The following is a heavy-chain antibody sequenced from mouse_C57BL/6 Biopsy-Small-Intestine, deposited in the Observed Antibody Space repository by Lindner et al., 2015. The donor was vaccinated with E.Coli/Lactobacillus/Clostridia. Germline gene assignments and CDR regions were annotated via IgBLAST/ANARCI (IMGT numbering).Heavy chain of an antibody. V-gene: IGHV10-3*01. J-gene: IGHJ4*01. CDR2: IRSKSSYYAT. D-gene: IGHD1-1*01. CDR1: GFTFNIYA. Sequence: VQLQESGGGLVQPKGSLRLSCAASGFTFNIYAMHWVRQAPGKGLEWVARIRSKSSYYATYYADSVKDRFTISRDDSQSMLYLQMNNVKTEDTAMYYCVRGYFGSSGPMDYWGQGTSVIVSS. CDR3: VRGYFGSSGPMDY.